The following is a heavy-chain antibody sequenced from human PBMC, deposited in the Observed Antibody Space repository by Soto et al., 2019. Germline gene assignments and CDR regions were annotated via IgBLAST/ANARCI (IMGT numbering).Heavy chain of an antibody. Sequence: QVQLVESGGGVVQPGRSLRLSCAASGFTFSSFAMHWVRQAPGKGLEWLAVISSDVVNYYYAESVKGRFTISRDNSKNTLYLQKNSLRNEDTAVYYCPRGGAWTPEGLGYWGQGTLVTVSS. J-gene: IGHJ4*02. CDR1: GFTFSSFA. CDR3: PRGGAWTPEGLGY. CDR2: ISSDVVNY. D-gene: IGHD2-15*01. V-gene: IGHV3-30-3*01.